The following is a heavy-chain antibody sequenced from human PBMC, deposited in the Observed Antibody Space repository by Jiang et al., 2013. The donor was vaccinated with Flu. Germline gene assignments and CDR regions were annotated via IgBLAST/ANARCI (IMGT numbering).Heavy chain of an antibody. V-gene: IGHV3-74*01. J-gene: IGHJ4*02. CDR2: INSDGTTT. CDR3: ARDQGYSSGWYIRRYFDY. Sequence: LVWVSRINSDGTTTDYADSVKGRFTISRDNAKNTVYLQLNSLRAEDTAVYYCARDQGYSSGWYIRRYFDYWGQGTLVTVSS. D-gene: IGHD6-19*01.